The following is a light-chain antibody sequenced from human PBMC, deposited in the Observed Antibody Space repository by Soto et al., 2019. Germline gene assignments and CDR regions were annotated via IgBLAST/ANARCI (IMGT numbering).Light chain of an antibody. Sequence: QSALTQPRSVSGSPGQSVTISCTGSSSDVGVYNYVSWYQHHPGKAPKLMIYDVTKRPSGVPDRFSGSQSGNTASLTISGLQAEDEADYYCSSYTSSSTPVFGTGTKLTVL. CDR1: SSDVGVYNY. CDR2: DVT. V-gene: IGLV2-11*01. J-gene: IGLJ1*01. CDR3: SSYTSSSTPV.